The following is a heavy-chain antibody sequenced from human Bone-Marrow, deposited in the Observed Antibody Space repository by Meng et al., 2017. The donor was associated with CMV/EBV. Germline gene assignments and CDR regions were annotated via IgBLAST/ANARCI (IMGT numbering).Heavy chain of an antibody. Sequence: SVKVSCKASGGTFSSYAISWVRQAPGQGLEWMGGIIPIFGTANYAQKFQGRVTITTDESTSTAYMELRSLRSDDTAVYYCARSYVGGMDVWGQGTTVTVSS. CDR1: GGTFSSYA. CDR3: ARSYVGGMDV. D-gene: IGHD3-16*01. CDR2: IIPIFGTA. J-gene: IGHJ6*02. V-gene: IGHV1-69*05.